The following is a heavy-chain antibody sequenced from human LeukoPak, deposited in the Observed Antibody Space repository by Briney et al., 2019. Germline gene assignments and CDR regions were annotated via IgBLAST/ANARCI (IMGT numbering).Heavy chain of an antibody. CDR1: EFTFSSYW. J-gene: IGHJ3*01. CDR2: TNSDESRT. D-gene: IGHD3-10*01. Sequence: PGGSLRLSCAASEFTFSSYWMHWVRQAPGKGLVWVSRTNSDESRTSYADSVKGRFTISRDNAKNTLYLQMNSLRAEDTAVYYCASSMVRGGNDAFDVWGQGTMVTVSS. V-gene: IGHV3-74*01. CDR3: ASSMVRGGNDAFDV.